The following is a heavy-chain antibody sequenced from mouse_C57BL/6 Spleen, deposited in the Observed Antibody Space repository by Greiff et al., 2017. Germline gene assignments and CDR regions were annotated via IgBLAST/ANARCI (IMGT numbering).Heavy chain of an antibody. CDR1: GYTFTSYW. J-gene: IGHJ2*01. CDR3: ALYDDDCDY. D-gene: IGHD2-4*01. CDR2: IHPNSGST. V-gene: IGHV1-64*01. Sequence: QVQLQQSGAELVKPGASVKLSCKASGYTFTSYWMHWVKQRPGQGLEWIGMIHPNSGSTNYNEKFKSKATLTVDKTSSTAYMQLSSLTSEDSAVYYCALYDDDCDYWGQGTTLTVSS.